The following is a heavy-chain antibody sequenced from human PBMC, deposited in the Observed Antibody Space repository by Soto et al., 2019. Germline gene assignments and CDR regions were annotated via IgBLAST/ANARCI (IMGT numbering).Heavy chain of an antibody. Sequence: QLQLQESGPGLVKPSETLSLTCTVSGGSISSSSYYWGWIRQPPGKGMEWIGSIYYSGSTYYNPSLKSRVPIAVNTSKNQFSLKLSSVTGADTAVYYYVRKDMITFGGVIVTSFDYWGQGTLVTFSS. CDR1: GGSISSSSYY. D-gene: IGHD3-16*02. CDR3: VRKDMITFGGVIVTSFDY. J-gene: IGHJ4*02. V-gene: IGHV4-39*01. CDR2: IYYSGST.